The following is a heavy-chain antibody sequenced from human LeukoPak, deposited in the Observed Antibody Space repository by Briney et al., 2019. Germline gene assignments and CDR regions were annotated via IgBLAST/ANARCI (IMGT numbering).Heavy chain of an antibody. Sequence: ASVKVSCKASVFPFTGHYMQWVRQAPGQGFEWMGWINSNIGDTSYAQKFQGRVTLTRDTSISTAYMELSRLTSDDTAVYYCARDFRRNYCDPWGQGTLVTVSS. V-gene: IGHV1-2*02. CDR1: VFPFTGHY. D-gene: IGHD1-7*01. CDR2: INSNIGDT. J-gene: IGHJ5*02. CDR3: ARDFRRNYCDP.